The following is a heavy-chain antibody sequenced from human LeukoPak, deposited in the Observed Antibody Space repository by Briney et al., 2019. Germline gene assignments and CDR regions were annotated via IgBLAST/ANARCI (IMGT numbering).Heavy chain of an antibody. CDR1: GGSFSGYY. V-gene: IGHV4-34*01. CDR2: INHSGST. Sequence: PSETLSLTCAVYGGSFSGYYWSWIRQPPGKGLEWIGEINHSGSTNYNPSLKSRVTISVDTSKNQFSLKLSSVTAADTAVYFCARGPNWNDFDYWGQGTLVTVSS. CDR3: ARGPNWNDFDY. D-gene: IGHD1-1*01. J-gene: IGHJ4*02.